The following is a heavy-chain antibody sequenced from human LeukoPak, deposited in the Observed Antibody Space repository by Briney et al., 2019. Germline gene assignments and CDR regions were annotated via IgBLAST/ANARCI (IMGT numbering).Heavy chain of an antibody. CDR1: GFTFSRYG. D-gene: IGHD2/OR15-2a*01. Sequence: GGSLRLSCAASGFTFSRYGMHWVRQAPGKGLEWVAVIWYDGSIKYYADSVKGRFTISKDNSKDTLDLQMNSLRAEDTAVYYCAKADEMNMDYWGQGTLVTVSS. V-gene: IGHV3-33*06. CDR2: IWYDGSIK. J-gene: IGHJ4*02. CDR3: AKADEMNMDY.